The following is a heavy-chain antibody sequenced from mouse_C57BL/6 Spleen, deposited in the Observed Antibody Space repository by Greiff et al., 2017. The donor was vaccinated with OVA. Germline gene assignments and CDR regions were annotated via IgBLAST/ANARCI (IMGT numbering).Heavy chain of an antibody. CDR3: ARGAYYYGSSYDWYFDV. J-gene: IGHJ1*03. CDR2: IWTGGGT. Sequence: VQVVESGPGLVAPSQSLSITCTVSGFSLTGYAISWVRQPPGKGLEWLGVIWTGGGTNYNSALKSRLSISKDNSKSQVFLKMNSLQTDDTARYYCARGAYYYGSSYDWYFDVWGTGTTVTVSS. D-gene: IGHD1-1*01. CDR1: GFSLTGYA. V-gene: IGHV2-9-1*01.